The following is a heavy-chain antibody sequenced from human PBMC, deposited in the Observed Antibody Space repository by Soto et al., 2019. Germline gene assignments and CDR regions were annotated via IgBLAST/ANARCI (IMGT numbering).Heavy chain of an antibody. D-gene: IGHD3-16*01. J-gene: IGHJ6*02. V-gene: IGHV4-30-2*01. Sequence: PSETLSLTCAVSGGSISSGGYSWSWIRQPPGKGLEWIGYIYHSGSTYYNPSLKSRVTISVDRSKNQFSLKLSSVTAADTAVYYCASSSQGGHYYYYGMDVWGQGTTVTVS. CDR1: GGSISSGGYS. CDR3: ASSSQGGHYYYYGMDV. CDR2: IYHSGST.